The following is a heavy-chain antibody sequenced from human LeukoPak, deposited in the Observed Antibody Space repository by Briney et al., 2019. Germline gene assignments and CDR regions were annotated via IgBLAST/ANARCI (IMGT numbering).Heavy chain of an antibody. CDR1: GFTFSSYW. CDR2: IRFDQGVT. J-gene: IGHJ4*02. D-gene: IGHD3-22*01. V-gene: IGHV3-74*01. Sequence: GGSLRLSCAASGFTFSSYWMHWVRQAPGKGLVWASRIRFDQGVTNYADSVKGRFTISRDNDKNTLYLQMNSLRAEDTAVYYCATYSGYPDEYWGQGTLVTVSS. CDR3: ATYSGYPDEY.